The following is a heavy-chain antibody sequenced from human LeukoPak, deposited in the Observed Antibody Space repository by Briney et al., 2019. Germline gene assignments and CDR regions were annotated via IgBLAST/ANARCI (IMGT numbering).Heavy chain of an antibody. CDR2: ISVYNGDT. CDR1: GYTFTSYG. J-gene: IGHJ4*02. CDR3: ARQLRWDQYYFDY. V-gene: IGHV1-18*01. D-gene: IGHD4-23*01. Sequence: ASVKVSCKASGYTFTSYGFSWVRQAPGQGLEWMGWISVYNGDTKYALNLQGRVTMTTDTSTSTAYMELRSLRSDDTAVYYCARQLRWDQYYFDYWGQGTLVTVSS.